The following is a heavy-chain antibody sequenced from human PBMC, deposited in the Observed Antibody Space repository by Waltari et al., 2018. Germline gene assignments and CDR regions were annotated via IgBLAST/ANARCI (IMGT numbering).Heavy chain of an antibody. CDR2: IYHSGST. V-gene: IGHV4-38-2*01. CDR3: ASEVAVTTGYGMDV. D-gene: IGHD4-17*01. J-gene: IGHJ6*02. CDR1: GYSISSGYY. Sequence: QVQLQESGPGLVKPSETLSLTCAVSGYSISSGYYWGWIRQPPGKGLEWIGSIYHSGSTYYNPSLKRRVTISVDTSKNQFSLKLSSVTAADTAVYYCASEVAVTTGYGMDVWGQGTTVTVSS.